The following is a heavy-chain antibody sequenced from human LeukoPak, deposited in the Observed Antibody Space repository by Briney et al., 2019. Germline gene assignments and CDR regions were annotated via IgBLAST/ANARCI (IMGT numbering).Heavy chain of an antibody. D-gene: IGHD6-6*01. Sequence: GGSLRLSCAASGFTFSSYGMHWVRQAPGKGLEWVAVIWYDGSNNYYADSVKGRFTISRDNSKNTLYLQMNSLRAEDTAVYYCARGIAARLHYGMDVWGQGTTVTVSS. V-gene: IGHV3-33*01. CDR1: GFTFSSYG. CDR2: IWYDGSNN. J-gene: IGHJ6*02. CDR3: ARGIAARLHYGMDV.